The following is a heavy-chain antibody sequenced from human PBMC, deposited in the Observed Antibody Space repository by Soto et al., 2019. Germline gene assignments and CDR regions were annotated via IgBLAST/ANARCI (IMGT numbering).Heavy chain of an antibody. V-gene: IGHV1-69*01. J-gene: IGHJ6*02. D-gene: IGHD1-7*01. CDR1: GGTFSSYA. CDR3: ARAHWVTGTTDHYYYYGMDV. Sequence: QVQLVQSGAEVQKPGSSVKVSCKASGGTFSSYAISWVRQAPGQGLEWMGGIIPIFGTANYAQKFQGRVTITADESTSTAYMELSSLRSEDTAVYYCARAHWVTGTTDHYYYYGMDVWGQGTTVTVSS. CDR2: IIPIFGTA.